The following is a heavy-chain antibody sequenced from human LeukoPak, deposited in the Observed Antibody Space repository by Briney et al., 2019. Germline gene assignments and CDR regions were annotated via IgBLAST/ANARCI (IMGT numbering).Heavy chain of an antibody. V-gene: IGHV3-23*01. CDR3: AKGCDLEYTMFCH. D-gene: IGHD3-9*01. J-gene: IGHJ3*01. Sequence: GGSLRLSCAASGFTFSSYGMSWVRQAPGKGLEWVSAISGSGGSTYYADSVKGRFTISRDNSKNTLYLQMNSLRAEDTAVYYCAKGCDLEYTMFCHWGQGTMVTVSS. CDR2: ISGSGGST. CDR1: GFTFSSYG.